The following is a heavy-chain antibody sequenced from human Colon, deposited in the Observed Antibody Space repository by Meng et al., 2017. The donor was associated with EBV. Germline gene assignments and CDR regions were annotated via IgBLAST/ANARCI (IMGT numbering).Heavy chain of an antibody. CDR3: LRGSGGSV. D-gene: IGHD3-10*01. J-gene: IGHJ1*01. Sequence: QVPVRGPGPARGNPAAPPYPPVAVSGGPIHNHNWWAWVRQPPGKGLEWIGEIPHRGSSDYTPSLKSRVSMSIDKSKNQFSLTLTSVTAADTAVYHCLRGSGGSVWGQGTLVTVSS. V-gene: IGHV4-4*02. CDR1: GGPIHNHNW. CDR2: IPHRGSS.